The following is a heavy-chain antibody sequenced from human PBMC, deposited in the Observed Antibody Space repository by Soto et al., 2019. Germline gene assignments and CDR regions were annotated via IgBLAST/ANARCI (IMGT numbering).Heavy chain of an antibody. CDR1: GYTLTELS. CDR2: FDPEDGET. Sequence: GASVKFSCKVSGYTLTELSMHCVRQAPGKGLEWMGGFDPEDGETIYAQKFQGRVTMTEDTSTDTAYMELSSLRSEDTAVYYCATLAPYNWKPFDIWGQGTMVTVSS. J-gene: IGHJ3*02. D-gene: IGHD1-1*01. CDR3: ATLAPYNWKPFDI. V-gene: IGHV1-24*01.